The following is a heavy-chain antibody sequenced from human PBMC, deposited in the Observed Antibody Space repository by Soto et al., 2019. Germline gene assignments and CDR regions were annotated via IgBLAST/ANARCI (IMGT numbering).Heavy chain of an antibody. CDR3: ARQSYGSDAFDI. Sequence: GGSLRLSCAASGFTFSSYSMNWVRQAPGKGLEWVSSISSSSSYIYYADSVKGRFTISRDNAKNSLYLQMNSLRAEDTAVYYCARQSYGSDAFDIWGQGTMVTVSS. J-gene: IGHJ3*02. CDR1: GFTFSSYS. V-gene: IGHV3-21*01. CDR2: ISSSSSYI. D-gene: IGHD4-17*01.